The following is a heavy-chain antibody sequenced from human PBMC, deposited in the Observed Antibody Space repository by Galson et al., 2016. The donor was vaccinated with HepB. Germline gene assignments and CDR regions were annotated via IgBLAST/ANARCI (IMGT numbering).Heavy chain of an antibody. CDR3: AKAKTVVGSAYKY. D-gene: IGHD2-21*01. CDR1: GFAFHSYT. V-gene: IGHV3-23*01. Sequence: SLRLSCAASGFAFHSYTMGWVRQAPGKGLQWVSDITPSGDSTYYADPVTGRFTISRDNSRDTLYLQMNSLRVEDTAVYYCAKAKTVVGSAYKYWGQGTLVTVSS. CDR2: ITPSGDST. J-gene: IGHJ4*02.